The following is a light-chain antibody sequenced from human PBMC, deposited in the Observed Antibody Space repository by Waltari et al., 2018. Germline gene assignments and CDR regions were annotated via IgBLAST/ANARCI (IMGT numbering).Light chain of an antibody. Sequence: DIQMTQSPSSLSASVGDRVTNPFRASQDITKYLAWFQQKPGRAPKSLIYGAFILQSGVSSNFSGSGSGTDFTLTITSLQPEDFGTYYCLQYQAYPLTVGGGTKVDIK. V-gene: IGKV1-16*02. J-gene: IGKJ4*01. CDR2: GAF. CDR1: QDITKY. CDR3: LQYQAYPLT.